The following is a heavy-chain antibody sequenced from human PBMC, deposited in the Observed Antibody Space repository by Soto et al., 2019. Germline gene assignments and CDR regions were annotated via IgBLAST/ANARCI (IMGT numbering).Heavy chain of an antibody. V-gene: IGHV4-39*07. J-gene: IGHJ5*02. CDR3: ARLGVLSSSWAANWFDP. CDR1: GGSISSSSYY. D-gene: IGHD6-13*01. Sequence: SETLSLTCTVSGGSISSSSYYWGWIRQPPGKGLEWIGSIYYSGSTYYNPSLKSRVTISVDTSKNQFSLKLSSVTAADTAVYYCARLGVLSSSWAANWFDPWGQGTLVTVSS. CDR2: IYYSGST.